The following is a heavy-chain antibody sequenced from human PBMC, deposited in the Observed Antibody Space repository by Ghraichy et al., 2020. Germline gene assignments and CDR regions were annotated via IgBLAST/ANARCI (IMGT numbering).Heavy chain of an antibody. D-gene: IGHD6-19*01. CDR3: ARFKVAGPIDY. Sequence: SETLSLTCTVSGGSISSSSYYWGWIRQPPGKGLERIGSIYYSGSTYYNSSLKSRVTISVDTSKNQFSLKLRSVTAADTAVYYCARFKVAGPIDYWGQGTLVTVCS. J-gene: IGHJ4*02. CDR2: IYYSGST. CDR1: GGSISSSSYY. V-gene: IGHV4-39*07.